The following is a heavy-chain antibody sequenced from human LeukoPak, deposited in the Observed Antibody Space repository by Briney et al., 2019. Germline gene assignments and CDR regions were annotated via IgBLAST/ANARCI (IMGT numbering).Heavy chain of an antibody. D-gene: IGHD4-17*01. CDR1: GYTFTGYY. V-gene: IGHV1-2*02. CDR2: INPNSGGT. J-gene: IGHJ6*02. Sequence: ASVKVSCKASGYTFTGYYMHWVRQAPGQGLEWMGWINPNSGGTNYAQKFQGRVTMTRDTSISTAYMELSRLRSDDTAVYYCARVLSYGDYTGVDVWGQGTTVTVSS. CDR3: ARVLSYGDYTGVDV.